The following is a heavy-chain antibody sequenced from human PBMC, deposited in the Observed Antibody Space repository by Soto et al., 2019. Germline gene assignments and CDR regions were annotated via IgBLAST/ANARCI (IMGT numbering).Heavy chain of an antibody. Sequence: QVQLVESGGGVVQPGRSLRLSCAASGFTFSNYGFHWVRQAPGKGLEWVAVIWYDGTNKYYADSVKGRFTISRDNSNNTLYLQMNSLRAEDTAIYYGARRAYVDYASRVWGQGTRVTVSS. V-gene: IGHV3-33*01. D-gene: IGHD3-9*01. J-gene: IGHJ3*01. CDR3: ARRAYVDYASRV. CDR2: IWYDGTNK. CDR1: GFTFSNYG.